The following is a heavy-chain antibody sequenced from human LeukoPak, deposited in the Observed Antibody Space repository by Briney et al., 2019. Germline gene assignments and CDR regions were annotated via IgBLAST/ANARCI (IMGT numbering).Heavy chain of an antibody. J-gene: IGHJ4*02. D-gene: IGHD5-18*01. CDR2: IYSGGST. Sequence: GGSLRLSWAASRFTVSSNYMNWVRQAPGKGREWVSVIYSGGSTYYADSLKGSFTIYRDISTNTLYLKMNSLRAEDTAVYYCARYSYGYFFDYWGQGTLVTVSS. CDR1: RFTVSSNY. CDR3: ARYSYGYFFDY. V-gene: IGHV3-66*01.